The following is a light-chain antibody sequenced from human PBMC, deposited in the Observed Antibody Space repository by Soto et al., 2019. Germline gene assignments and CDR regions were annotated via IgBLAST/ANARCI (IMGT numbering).Light chain of an antibody. CDR1: QSISSW. CDR2: DAS. CDR3: HHYNSYSWT. J-gene: IGKJ1*01. Sequence: DIQMTRSPSTLSASVGDRVTITVRASQSISSWLAWYQQKPGKAPKLLIYDASSLESGVPSRFSGSGSGTEFTLTISSMQPDDFATYYCHHYNSYSWTFGQGTKVDNK. V-gene: IGKV1-5*01.